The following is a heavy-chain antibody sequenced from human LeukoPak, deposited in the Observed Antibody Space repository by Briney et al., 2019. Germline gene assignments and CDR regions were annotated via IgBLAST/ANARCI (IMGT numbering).Heavy chain of an antibody. CDR2: ISYDGSNK. CDR3: AKDSSYGSVMDV. Sequence: GGSLRLSCAASGFTFSSYAMHWVRQAPGKGLEWVAVISYDGSNKYYADSVKGRFTISRDNSKNTLYLQMNSLRAEDTAVYYCAKDSSYGSVMDVWGKGTTVTVSS. J-gene: IGHJ6*04. D-gene: IGHD5-18*01. V-gene: IGHV3-30*04. CDR1: GFTFSSYA.